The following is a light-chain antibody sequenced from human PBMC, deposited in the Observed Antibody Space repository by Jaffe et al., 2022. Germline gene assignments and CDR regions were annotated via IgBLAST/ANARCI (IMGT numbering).Light chain of an antibody. CDR3: SSYTSITTLYV. Sequence: QSALTQPASVSGSLGQSITISCTGTSSDVGASKFVSWYQQRPGKAPKLMIYDVSDRPSGVSNRFSGSKSGNTASLTISGLRGEDEADYYCSSYTSITTLYVFGTGTKVTVL. J-gene: IGLJ1*01. CDR2: DVS. CDR1: SSDVGASKF. V-gene: IGLV2-14*01.